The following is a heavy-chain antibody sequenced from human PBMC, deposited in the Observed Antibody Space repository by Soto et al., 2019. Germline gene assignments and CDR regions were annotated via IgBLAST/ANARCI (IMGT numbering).Heavy chain of an antibody. CDR3: AKEEGYSGYKFYGMDV. D-gene: IGHD5-12*01. CDR2: ISWDGGST. Sequence: PGGSLRLSCAASGFTFDDYTMHWVRQAPGKGLEWVSLISWDGGSTYYADSVKGRFTISRDNSKNSLYLQMNSLRTEDTALYYCAKEEGYSGYKFYGMDVWGQGTTVTVSS. V-gene: IGHV3-43*01. CDR1: GFTFDDYT. J-gene: IGHJ6*02.